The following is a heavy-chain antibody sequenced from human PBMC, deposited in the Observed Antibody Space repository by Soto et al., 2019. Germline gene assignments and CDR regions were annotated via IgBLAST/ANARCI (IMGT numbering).Heavy chain of an antibody. D-gene: IGHD2-15*01. V-gene: IGHV4-39*01. J-gene: IGHJ4*02. CDR2: IYYSGST. CDR1: GGSISSSSYY. Sequence: SETLSLTCTVSGGSISSSSYYWGWIRQPPGKGLEWIGSIYYSGSTYYNPSLKSRVTISVDTSKNQFSLKLSSVTAADTAVYYCARLLLLRPLDYWGQGTLVTVSS. CDR3: ARLLLLRPLDY.